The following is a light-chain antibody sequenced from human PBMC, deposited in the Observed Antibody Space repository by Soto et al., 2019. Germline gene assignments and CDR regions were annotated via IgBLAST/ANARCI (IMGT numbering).Light chain of an antibody. J-gene: IGKJ1*01. Sequence: EIVLTQSPGTLSWSPGERATLSCRANQSVSSGYLAWYQQKPGQAPRLLIYGASSRATGIPDRFSGSGSGTDFTLTISRLEPEDVAVYYCQQYGSSPWTVGQGTKVEIK. V-gene: IGKV3-20*01. CDR3: QQYGSSPWT. CDR2: GAS. CDR1: QSVSSGY.